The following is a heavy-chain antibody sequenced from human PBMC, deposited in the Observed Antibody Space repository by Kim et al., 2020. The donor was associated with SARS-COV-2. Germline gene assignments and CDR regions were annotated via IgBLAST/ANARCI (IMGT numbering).Heavy chain of an antibody. CDR2: IYYSGST. J-gene: IGHJ3*02. CDR3: ARETYDSSGYDRLGAFDI. Sequence: SETLSLTCTVSGGSISSYYWSWIRQPPGKGLEWIGYIYYSGSTNYNPSLKSRVTISVDTSKNQFSLKLSSVTAADTAVYYCARETYDSSGYDRLGAFDIWGQGTMVTVSS. CDR1: GGSISSYY. D-gene: IGHD3-22*01. V-gene: IGHV4-59*13.